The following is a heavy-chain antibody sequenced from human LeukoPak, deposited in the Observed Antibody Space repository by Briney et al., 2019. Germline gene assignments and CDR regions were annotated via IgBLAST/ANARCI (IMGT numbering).Heavy chain of an antibody. CDR1: GFTFSNYW. J-gene: IGHJ4*02. CDR3: ARGEGDYYDSSGYYCEFDY. Sequence: GGSLRLSCAASGFTFSNYWMHWVRQAPGKGLEWVSAISGSGGSTYYADSVKGRLTISRDNSKNTLYLQMNSLRAEDTAVYYCARGEGDYYDSSGYYCEFDYWGQGTLVTVSS. CDR2: ISGSGGST. V-gene: IGHV3-23*01. D-gene: IGHD3-22*01.